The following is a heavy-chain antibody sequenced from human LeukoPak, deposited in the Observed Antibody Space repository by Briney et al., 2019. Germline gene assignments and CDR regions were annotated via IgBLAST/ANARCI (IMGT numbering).Heavy chain of an antibody. J-gene: IGHJ4*02. CDR1: GGSISSSSYY. V-gene: IGHV4-39*01. CDR3: ARLLQSHIDY. CDR2: IYYSGST. Sequence: PSETLSLTCTVSGGSISSSSYYWGWIRQPPGKGLEWIGSIYYSGSTYYNPSLKSRVTISVDTSKNQFSLKLSSVTAADTAVYYYARLLQSHIDYWGQGTLVTVSS.